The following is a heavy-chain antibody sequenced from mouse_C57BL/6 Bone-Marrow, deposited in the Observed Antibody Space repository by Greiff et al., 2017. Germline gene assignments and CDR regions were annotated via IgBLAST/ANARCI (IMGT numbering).Heavy chain of an antibody. CDR3: ARRNYYGSSQYYFDY. V-gene: IGHV3-1*01. CDR1: GYSITSGYD. CDR2: ISYSGST. J-gene: IGHJ2*01. D-gene: IGHD1-1*01. Sequence: EVQLQESGPGMVKPSQSLSLTCTVTGYSITSGYDWHWIRHFPGNKLEWMGYISYSGSTNYNPSLKSRISITHDTSKNHFFLKLNSVTTEDTATYYCARRNYYGSSQYYFDYWGQGTTLTVSS.